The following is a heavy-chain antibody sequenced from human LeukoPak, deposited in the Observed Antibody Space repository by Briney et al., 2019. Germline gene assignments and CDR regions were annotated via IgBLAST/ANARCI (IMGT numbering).Heavy chain of an antibody. CDR1: GGSFSGYY. D-gene: IGHD3-22*01. Sequence: PSETLSLTCAVYGGSFSGYYWSWIRQPPGKGLEWIGEINHSGSTNYNPSLKSRVTISVDTSKNQFSLKLSSVTAADTAVYYCAREGRRNYYDSSGPIDYWGQGTLVTVSS. V-gene: IGHV4-34*01. CDR2: INHSGST. J-gene: IGHJ4*02. CDR3: AREGRRNYYDSSGPIDY.